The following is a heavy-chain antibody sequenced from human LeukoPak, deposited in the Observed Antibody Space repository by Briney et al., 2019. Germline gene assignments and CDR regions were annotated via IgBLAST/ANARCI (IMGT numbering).Heavy chain of an antibody. J-gene: IGHJ4*02. CDR2: MNPNSGNT. V-gene: IGHV1-8*01. CDR1: GYTFTSYD. Sequence: ASVKVSCKASGYTFTSYDINWVRQATGQGLEWMGWMNPNSGNTGYAQKFQGRVTMTRNTSISTAYMELSSLRSEDTAVYYCARTLAGKLVFGYWGQGTLVTVSS. D-gene: IGHD6-19*01. CDR3: ARTLAGKLVFGY.